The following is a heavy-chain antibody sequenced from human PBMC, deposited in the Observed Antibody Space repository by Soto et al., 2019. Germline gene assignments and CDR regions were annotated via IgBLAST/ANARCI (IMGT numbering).Heavy chain of an antibody. CDR2: IYPGDSDT. Sequence: GESLKISCKGSGYSFTSYWIGWVRQMPGKGLEWMGIIYPGDSDTRYSPSFQGQVTISADKSISTAYLQWSSLKASDTAMYYCARHNGRFLEWSNIYSWFDPWGQGTLVTVSS. CDR3: ARHNGRFLEWSNIYSWFDP. V-gene: IGHV5-51*01. J-gene: IGHJ5*02. CDR1: GYSFTSYW. D-gene: IGHD3-3*01.